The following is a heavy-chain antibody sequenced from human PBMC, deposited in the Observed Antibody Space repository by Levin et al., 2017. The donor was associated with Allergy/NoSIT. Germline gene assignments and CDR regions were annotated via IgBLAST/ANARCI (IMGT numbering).Heavy chain of an antibody. CDR1: GFTFSRYW. CDR3: AKSGGYCSTTSCYIFDS. CDR2: IDSDGSSP. D-gene: IGHD2-2*02. J-gene: IGHJ4*02. V-gene: IGHV3-74*01. Sequence: WGSLRLSCAASGFTFSRYWMHWVRQAPGKGLVWVSGIDSDGSSPIYADSVKGRFTISRDNAKNTLYLQVNSLRAEDTAVYYCAKSGGYCSTTSCYIFDSWGQGTLVTVSS.